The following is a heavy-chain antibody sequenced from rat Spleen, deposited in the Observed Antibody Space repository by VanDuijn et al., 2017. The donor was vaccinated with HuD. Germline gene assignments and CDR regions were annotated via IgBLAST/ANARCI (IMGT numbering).Heavy chain of an antibody. V-gene: IGHV2-19*01. Sequence: QVQLKESGPGLVQPSQTLSLTCTVSGFSLPDYSVHWVRQPPGKGLEWIAAVSSGGNTYYDSTLKSRLSISRDTSKSQVFLKIYSLQTEDTAIYFCTREGHTMDRATYWFAYWGQGTLVTVS. D-gene: IGHD1-9*01. CDR3: TREGHTMDRATYWFAY. CDR2: VSSGGNT. J-gene: IGHJ3*01. CDR1: GFSLPDYS.